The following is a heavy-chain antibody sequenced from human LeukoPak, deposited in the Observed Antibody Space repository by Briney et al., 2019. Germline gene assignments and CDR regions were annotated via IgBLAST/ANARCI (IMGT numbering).Heavy chain of an antibody. CDR2: ISGDGVST. V-gene: IGHV3-43*02. Sequence: VGSLRLSCVASGLPIADFAMHWVRQAPGKGLEWVSLISGDGVSTFYADSVKGRFSISRDNSKNSLSLEMNSLRTEDTAMYYCARESGKFDYWGQGTLVAVSS. CDR1: GLPIADFA. CDR3: ARESGKFDY. J-gene: IGHJ4*02.